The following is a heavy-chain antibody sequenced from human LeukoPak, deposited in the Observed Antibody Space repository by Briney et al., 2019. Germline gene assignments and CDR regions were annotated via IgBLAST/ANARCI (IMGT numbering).Heavy chain of an antibody. D-gene: IGHD2-8*01. CDR1: GYTFTGYY. CDR2: INPDNDET. Sequence: ASVKVSCTASGYTFTGYYMHWVRQAPGQGLEWMGSINPDNDETNYAHNFQGRVTMTRDTSLNTAYMDLSRLRSDDTAVYYRAIMGDTFDIWGQGTMVTVSS. CDR3: AIMGDTFDI. J-gene: IGHJ3*02. V-gene: IGHV1-2*07.